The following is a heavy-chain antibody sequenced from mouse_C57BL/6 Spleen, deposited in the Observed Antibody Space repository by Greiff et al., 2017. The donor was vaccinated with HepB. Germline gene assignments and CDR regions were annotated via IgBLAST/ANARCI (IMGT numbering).Heavy chain of an antibody. CDR3: AIHYGSSYGFAY. Sequence: QVQLQQSGAELVMPGASVKLSCKASGYTFTSYWMHWVKQRPGQGLEWIGEIDPSDSYTNYNQKFKGKSTLTVNKSSSTAYMQLSSLTSEDSAVYYCAIHYGSSYGFAYWGQGTLVTVSA. J-gene: IGHJ3*01. CDR1: GYTFTSYW. D-gene: IGHD1-1*01. CDR2: IDPSDSYT. V-gene: IGHV1-69*01.